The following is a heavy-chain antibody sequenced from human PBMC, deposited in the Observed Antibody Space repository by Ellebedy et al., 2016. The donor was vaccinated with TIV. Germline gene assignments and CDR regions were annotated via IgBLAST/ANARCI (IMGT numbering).Heavy chain of an antibody. CDR3: AREGAIIVEGAIKFGALNP. J-gene: IGHJ5*02. CDR1: GFIFSNSG. CDR2: ISAGGGTI. Sequence: GESLKISCAASGFIFSNSGIHWVRQAPGKGLEWVSYISAGGGTIYYADSVKGRFTISRDNAKNSLYLQMNSLRAEGTAVYYCAREGAIIVEGAIKFGALNPWGQGTLVTVSS. V-gene: IGHV3-48*04. D-gene: IGHD3-22*01.